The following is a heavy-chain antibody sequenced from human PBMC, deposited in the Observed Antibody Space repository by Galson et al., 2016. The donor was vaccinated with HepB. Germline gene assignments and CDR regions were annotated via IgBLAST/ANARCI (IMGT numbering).Heavy chain of an antibody. J-gene: IGHJ6*03. CDR2: IYSSEGT. D-gene: IGHD6-13*01. V-gene: IGHV4-39*01. CDR3: ATGTLVAGKYYYYYMDV. CDR1: GGSIGSDYY. Sequence: SETLSLTCIVSGGSIGSDYYWGWIRQLPGRGLEWIGSIYSSEGTYYNPSPKSRVTISVYTSKNQFSLRLNSMTAADTGVYYCATGTLVAGKYYYYYMDVWGKGTTVTVSS.